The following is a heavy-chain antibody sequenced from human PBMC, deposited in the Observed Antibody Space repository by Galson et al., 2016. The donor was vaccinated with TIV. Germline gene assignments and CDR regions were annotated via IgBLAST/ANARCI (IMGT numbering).Heavy chain of an antibody. V-gene: IGHV3-33*01. CDR1: GFTFSSYG. Sequence: SLRLSCAASGFTFSSYGLHWVRQAPGKGLEWVAVVWYEETNKFYADSVNGRFTISRDNSKNTVYLQMNSLRAEDTAVYYCARDRMWEEVLGAFNIWGQGTMVIVSS. CDR2: VWYEETNK. D-gene: IGHD1-26*01. CDR3: ARDRMWEEVLGAFNI. J-gene: IGHJ3*02.